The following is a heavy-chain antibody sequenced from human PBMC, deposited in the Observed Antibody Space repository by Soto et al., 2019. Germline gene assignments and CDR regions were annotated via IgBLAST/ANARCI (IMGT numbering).Heavy chain of an antibody. Sequence: PGESLKISCQGSGYSFAGYWIGWVRQMPGKDLEWMGIIYPSDSDTRYSPSFQGQVTISADKSLRTAYLQWTSLKASDTALYYCARTRSFTLGFYYDGMDVWGQGTTVTVSS. D-gene: IGHD6-6*01. V-gene: IGHV5-51*01. CDR2: IYPSDSDT. J-gene: IGHJ6*02. CDR1: GYSFAGYW. CDR3: ARTRSFTLGFYYDGMDV.